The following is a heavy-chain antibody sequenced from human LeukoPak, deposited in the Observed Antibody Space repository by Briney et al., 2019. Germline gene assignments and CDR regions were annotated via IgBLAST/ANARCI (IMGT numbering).Heavy chain of an antibody. Sequence: SETLSLTCTVSGGSISSYYWSWIRQPPGKGLEWIGYIYYSGSTNYNPSLKSRVTISVDTSKNQFSLKLSSVTAADTAVYYCVRGYCSGGSCYSWFDPWGQGTLVTVSS. D-gene: IGHD2-15*01. CDR2: IYYSGST. J-gene: IGHJ5*02. CDR3: VRGYCSGGSCYSWFDP. V-gene: IGHV4-59*12. CDR1: GGSISSYY.